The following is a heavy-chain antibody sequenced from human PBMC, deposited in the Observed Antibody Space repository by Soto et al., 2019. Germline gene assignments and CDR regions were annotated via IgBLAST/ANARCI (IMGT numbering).Heavy chain of an antibody. J-gene: IGHJ4*02. D-gene: IGHD3-16*01. CDR1: GFMFKSYV. CDR3: ARWGAMGGFDR. Sequence: QLQLVESGGGVVQPGTSLRLSCTASGFMFKSYVMHWVRQAPGKGLEWVALTSYDGNNKYYGDSVKGRFTVSRDNSKNTRQLQMDSMRPEDTALYYCARWGAMGGFDRWGQGTLGAVSS. V-gene: IGHV3-30*19. CDR2: TSYDGNNK.